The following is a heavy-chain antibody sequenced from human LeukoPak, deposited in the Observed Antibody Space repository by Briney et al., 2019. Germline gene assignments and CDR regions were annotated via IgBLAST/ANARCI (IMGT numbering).Heavy chain of an antibody. D-gene: IGHD1-26*01. Sequence: ASVKVSCKASAYTFTSYGITWVRQAPGQGLEWMGWISAYNGNTNYAQKLQGRVTMTTDTSTSTAYMELRSLRSDDTAVYYCARDIATIVHQDWGQGTQVTVSS. CDR2: ISAYNGNT. CDR3: ARDIATIVHQD. CDR1: AYTFTSYG. V-gene: IGHV1-18*01. J-gene: IGHJ4*02.